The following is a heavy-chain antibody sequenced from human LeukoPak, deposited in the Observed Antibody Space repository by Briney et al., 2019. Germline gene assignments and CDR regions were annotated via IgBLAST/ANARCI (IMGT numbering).Heavy chain of an antibody. CDR3: AGPHSSGWYGAAFDI. CDR1: GYSFTSYW. D-gene: IGHD6-19*01. Sequence: GESLKISCKGSGYSFTSYWIGWVRQMPGKGLEWMGIIYPGDSDTRYSPSFQGQVTISADKSISTAYLQWSSLKASDTAMYYCAGPHSSGWYGAAFDIWGQGTMVTVSS. V-gene: IGHV5-51*01. CDR2: IYPGDSDT. J-gene: IGHJ3*02.